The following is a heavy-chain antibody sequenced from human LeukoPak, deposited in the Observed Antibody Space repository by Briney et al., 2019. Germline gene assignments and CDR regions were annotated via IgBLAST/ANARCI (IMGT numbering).Heavy chain of an antibody. Sequence: PGGSLRLSCAASGLTFDDYTMHWVRPAPGKGLEWVSLISWDGGSTYYADSVQVRLTISRDNSKNSLYLQMNSLRTEDTALYYCAKDAKGSGSWFDPWGQGTLVTVSS. D-gene: IGHD3-10*01. CDR1: GLTFDDYT. CDR3: AKDAKGSGSWFDP. J-gene: IGHJ5*02. V-gene: IGHV3-43*01. CDR2: ISWDGGST.